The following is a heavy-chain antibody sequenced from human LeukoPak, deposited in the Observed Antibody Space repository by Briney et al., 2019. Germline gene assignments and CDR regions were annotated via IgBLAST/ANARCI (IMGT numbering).Heavy chain of an antibody. Sequence: GGSLRLSCAASGFTFSSYSMNWVRQAPGKGLEWVSSISSSSSYIYYADSVKGRFTISRDNAKNSLYLHMNSLRAEDTAVYYCARYGRSYYGDYWGQGTLVTVSS. V-gene: IGHV3-21*01. CDR3: ARYGRSYYGDY. D-gene: IGHD1-26*01. CDR1: GFTFSSYS. J-gene: IGHJ4*02. CDR2: ISSSSSYI.